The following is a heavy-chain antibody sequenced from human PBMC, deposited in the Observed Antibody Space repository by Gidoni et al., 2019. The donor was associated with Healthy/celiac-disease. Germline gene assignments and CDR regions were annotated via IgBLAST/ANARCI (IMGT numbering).Heavy chain of an antibody. CDR1: GGSFSGYS. V-gene: IGHV4-34*01. D-gene: IGHD3-22*01. CDR2: INHSGST. CDR3: ARELWDYYDSSGYPEYFQH. J-gene: IGHJ1*01. Sequence: QVQLQQWGAGLLKPSETLSLTCAVSGGSFSGYSWSWLRQPPGKGLEWIGEINHSGSTNYNPSLKSRVTISVDTSKNQFSLKLSSVTAADTAVYYCARELWDYYDSSGYPEYFQHWGQGTLVTVSS.